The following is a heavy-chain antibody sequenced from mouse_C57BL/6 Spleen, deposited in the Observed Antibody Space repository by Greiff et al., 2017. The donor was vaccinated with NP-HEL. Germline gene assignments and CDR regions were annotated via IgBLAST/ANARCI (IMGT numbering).Heavy chain of an antibody. J-gene: IGHJ3*01. CDR1: GFTFSDYG. D-gene: IGHD1-1*01. Sequence: EVQGVESGGGLVKPGGSLKLSCAASGFTFSDYGMHWVRQAPEKGLEWVAYISSGSSTIYYANTVKGRFTISRDNAKNTLFLQMTSLRSEDTAMYYCASDTTVVAPRFAYWGQGTLVTVSA. CDR2: ISSGSSTI. CDR3: ASDTTVVAPRFAY. V-gene: IGHV5-17*01.